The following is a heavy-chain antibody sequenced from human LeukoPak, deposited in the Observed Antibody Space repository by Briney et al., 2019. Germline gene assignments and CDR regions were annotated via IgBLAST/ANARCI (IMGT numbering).Heavy chain of an antibody. CDR1: GGSISSGGYY. CDR2: IHYSGSS. V-gene: IGHV4-31*03. CDR3: ARIPTGDTFDI. Sequence: SQTLSLTCTVSGGSISSGGYYWSWIRQHPGKGLEWIGYIHYSGSSYYNPSLESRMTISVDASKNRFSLNLSSVTAADTAVYYCARIPTGDTFDIWGQGTMVTVSS. J-gene: IGHJ3*02. D-gene: IGHD4-17*01.